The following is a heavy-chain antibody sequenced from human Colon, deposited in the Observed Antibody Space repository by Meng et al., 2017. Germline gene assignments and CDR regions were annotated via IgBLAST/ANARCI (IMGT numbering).Heavy chain of an antibody. CDR3: AKDRGYYGGKRYWYFDL. J-gene: IGHJ2*01. CDR2: ISGSGGST. V-gene: IGHV3-23*01. Sequence: GGSLRLSCAASGFTFSSYAMSWVRQAPGKGLEWVSAISGSGGSTYYADSVKGRFTISRDNSKNTLYLQMNSLRAEDTAVYYCAKDRGYYGGKRYWYFDLWGRGPLVPVSS. D-gene: IGHD4-23*01. CDR1: GFTFSSYA.